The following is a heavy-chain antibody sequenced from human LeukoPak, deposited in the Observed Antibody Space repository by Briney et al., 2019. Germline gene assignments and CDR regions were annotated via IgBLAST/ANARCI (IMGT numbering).Heavy chain of an antibody. V-gene: IGHV3-48*01. Sequence: SGGSLRLSCAASGFPLSSYSINWVRQAPGKGLEWVSYISSSGSATYYVDSVKGRFTVSRDNAKNSLFLRMNSPRAEDTAVYYCVRVKGSYFDYWGQGALVTVSS. J-gene: IGHJ4*02. CDR2: ISSSGSAT. CDR1: GFPLSSYS. D-gene: IGHD2-15*01. CDR3: VRVKGSYFDY.